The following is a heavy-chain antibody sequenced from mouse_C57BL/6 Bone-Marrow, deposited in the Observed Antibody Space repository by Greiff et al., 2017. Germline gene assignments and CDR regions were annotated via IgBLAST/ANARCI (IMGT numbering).Heavy chain of an antibody. Sequence: QVQLQQSGAELARPGASVKLSCKASGYTFTSYGISWVKQRTGQGLEWIGGIYPRSGNTYYNEKFKGKATLTADKSSSTAYMELRRLTSEDSAVYVCERSLLWSDYFDYWGQGTTLTVSS. CDR2: IYPRSGNT. CDR3: ERSLLWSDYFDY. CDR1: GYTFTSYG. D-gene: IGHD2-1*01. V-gene: IGHV1-81*01. J-gene: IGHJ2*01.